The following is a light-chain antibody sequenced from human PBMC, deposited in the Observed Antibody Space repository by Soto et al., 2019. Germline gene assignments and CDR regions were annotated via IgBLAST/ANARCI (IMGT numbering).Light chain of an antibody. V-gene: IGKV4-1*01. Sequence: DTVMTQSPDSLAVSLGERATINCKSSQSVLYSSDNKNYLAWYQQKPGQPPKLLIYWASTRESGVPERFSGSGSGTDFTLTISSLQAEDVAVSYCQQYYTSITFGQGTRLETK. J-gene: IGKJ5*01. CDR3: QQYYTSIT. CDR2: WAS. CDR1: QSVLYSSDNKNY.